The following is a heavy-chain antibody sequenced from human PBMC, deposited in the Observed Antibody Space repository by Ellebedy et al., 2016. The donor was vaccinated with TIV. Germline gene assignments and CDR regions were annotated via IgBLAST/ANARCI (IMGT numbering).Heavy chain of an antibody. Sequence: GGSLRLSCVASGFSFTSYWMSWIRQAPGKGLEWVSNINQDGSVKYYVDSVRGRFTISRDSAKASLYLEMNSLRAEDTAIYYCATDGSYGDYLSPAHAFEIWGQGTMVTVSS. D-gene: IGHD4-17*01. CDR3: ATDGSYGDYLSPAHAFEI. V-gene: IGHV3-7*03. J-gene: IGHJ3*02. CDR2: INQDGSVK. CDR1: GFSFTSYW.